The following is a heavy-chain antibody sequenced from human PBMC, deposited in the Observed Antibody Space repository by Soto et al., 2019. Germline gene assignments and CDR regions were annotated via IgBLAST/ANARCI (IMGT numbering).Heavy chain of an antibody. J-gene: IGHJ4*02. CDR3: ARTDGLDY. Sequence: VSTGGALRLSCAASGFTFSNYAMSWVRQAPGKGLEWVSAIGSRDNTYDADSVKGRFTISRDNSKDTVYLQMNSLRAEDTAAYYCARTDGLDYWRRGSLVTVSS. CDR1: GFTFSNYA. CDR2: IGSRDNT. V-gene: IGHV3-23*01.